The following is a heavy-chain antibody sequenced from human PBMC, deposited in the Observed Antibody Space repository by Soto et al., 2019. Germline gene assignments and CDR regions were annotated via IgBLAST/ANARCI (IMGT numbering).Heavy chain of an antibody. Sequence: GESLKISCKGSGYSFTSYWIGWVRQMPGKGLEWMGIIYPGDSDTRYSPSFQGQVTIPADKSISTAYLQWSSLKASDTAMYYCARREFRLLLLSGAFDIWGQGTMVTVSS. J-gene: IGHJ3*02. CDR2: IYPGDSDT. V-gene: IGHV5-51*01. D-gene: IGHD3-22*01. CDR3: ARREFRLLLLSGAFDI. CDR1: GYSFTSYW.